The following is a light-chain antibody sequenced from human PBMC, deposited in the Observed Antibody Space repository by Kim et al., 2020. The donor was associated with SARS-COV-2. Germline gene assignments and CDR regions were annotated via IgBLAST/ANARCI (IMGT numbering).Light chain of an antibody. V-gene: IGKV3-20*01. Sequence: EIVLTQSPGTLSLSPGERATLSCRASQSVTSSYLAWYQQKPGQPPRLLIYGASNRATGIPGRFSGSGSGTDFTLTISRLESEDLAVYYCQQYGTSLRTFGQGTKVDNK. CDR1: QSVTSSY. J-gene: IGKJ1*01. CDR2: GAS. CDR3: QQYGTSLRT.